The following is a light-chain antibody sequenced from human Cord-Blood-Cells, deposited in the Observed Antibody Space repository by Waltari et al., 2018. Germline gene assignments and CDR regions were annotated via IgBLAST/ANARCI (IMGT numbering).Light chain of an antibody. CDR1: PSISSD. CDR3: QQSFSTPFT. V-gene: IGKV1-39*01. Sequence: DIQMTQSPSSLSASLGDRDTITCRASPSISSDLNWYHQKPGKAPKLLIYAASSLQSGVPSRFSGSGSGTDFTLTISSLQPEDFATYYCQQSFSTPFTFGQGTKVEIK. J-gene: IGKJ1*01. CDR2: AAS.